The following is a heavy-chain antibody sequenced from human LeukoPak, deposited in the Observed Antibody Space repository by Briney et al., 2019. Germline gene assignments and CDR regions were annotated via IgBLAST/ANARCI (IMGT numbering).Heavy chain of an antibody. CDR3: ASVGEYSSGWCYYYGMDV. V-gene: IGHV1-8*02. CDR1: GYTFTSYD. CDR2: MNPNSGNT. J-gene: IGHJ6*02. Sequence: GASVKVSCKASGYTFTSYDINWVRQATGQGLEWMGWMNPNSGNTGYAQKFQGRVTMTRNTSISTAYMELSSLRSEDTAVYYCASVGEYSSGWCYYYGMDVWGQGTTVTVSS. D-gene: IGHD6-19*01.